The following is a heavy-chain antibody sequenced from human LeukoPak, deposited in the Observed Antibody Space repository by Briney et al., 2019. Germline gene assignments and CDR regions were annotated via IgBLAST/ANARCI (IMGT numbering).Heavy chain of an antibody. CDR3: ARDVPHLPAAKYYYYGMDV. CDR1: GGSISSYY. J-gene: IGHJ6*02. D-gene: IGHD2-2*01. V-gene: IGHV4-4*07. Sequence: SETLFLTCTVSGGSISSYYWSWIRQPAGKGLEWIGRIYTSGSTNYNPSLKSRVTMSVDTSKNQFSLKLSSVTAADTAVYYCARDVPHLPAAKYYYYGMDVWGQGTTVTVSS. CDR2: IYTSGST.